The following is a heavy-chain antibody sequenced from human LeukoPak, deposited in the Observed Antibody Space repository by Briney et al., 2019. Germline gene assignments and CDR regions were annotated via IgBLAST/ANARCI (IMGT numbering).Heavy chain of an antibody. CDR2: IWYDGGNK. D-gene: IGHD3-22*01. CDR1: GFTFSSYG. V-gene: IGHV3-33*01. CDR3: ARGRWLRDSSGYYYPY. J-gene: IGHJ4*02. Sequence: GGSLRLSCAASGFTFSSYGMHWVRQAPGKGLEWVAVIWYDGGNKYYADSVKGRFTISRDNSKNTLYLQMNSLRAEDTAVYYCARGRWLRDSSGYYYPYWGQGTLVTVSS.